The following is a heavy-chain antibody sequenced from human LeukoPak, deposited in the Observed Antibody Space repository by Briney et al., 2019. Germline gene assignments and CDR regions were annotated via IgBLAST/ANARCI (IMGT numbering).Heavy chain of an antibody. J-gene: IGHJ4*02. CDR1: GYTFTGYY. CDR2: INPNSGGT. Sequence: EASVKVSCKASGYTFTGYYMHWVRQAPGQGLEWMGWINPNSGGTNYAQKFQGRVTMTRDTSISTAYMELSRLRSDDTAVYYCARAPNCGGDCYRGYFDYWGQGTLVTVSS. CDR3: ARAPNCGGDCYRGYFDY. D-gene: IGHD2-21*02. V-gene: IGHV1-2*02.